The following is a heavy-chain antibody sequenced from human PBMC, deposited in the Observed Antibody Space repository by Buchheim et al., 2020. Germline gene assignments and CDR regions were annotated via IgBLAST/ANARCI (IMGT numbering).Heavy chain of an antibody. CDR3: ARGTDYDILTGPS. D-gene: IGHD3-9*01. CDR1: GYSFIDYY. J-gene: IGHJ4*02. Sequence: QVQLVQSGAEVKRPGASVKVSCRTSGYSFIDYYIHWVRQAPGQGLEWMGWMNPNSGNTGYAQKFQGRVTMTRNTSISTAYMELSSLRSEDTAVYYCARGTDYDILTGPSWGQGTL. CDR2: MNPNSGNT. V-gene: IGHV1-8*02.